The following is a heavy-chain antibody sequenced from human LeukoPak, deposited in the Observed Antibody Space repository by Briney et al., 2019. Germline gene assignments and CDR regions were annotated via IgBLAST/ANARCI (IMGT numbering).Heavy chain of an antibody. J-gene: IGHJ4*02. Sequence: PGGSLRLSCTASGFAFGDYAMTWVRQAPGKGLEWVSIISGSGGSTYYADSVKGRFTISRDKSKNTLYLQMNSLRAEDTAVYYCAKVGYCSSANCYNYFXYWGQGTLVTVSS. CDR2: ISGSGGST. D-gene: IGHD2-2*02. CDR3: AKVGYCSSANCYNYFXY. V-gene: IGHV3-23*01. CDR1: GFAFGDYA.